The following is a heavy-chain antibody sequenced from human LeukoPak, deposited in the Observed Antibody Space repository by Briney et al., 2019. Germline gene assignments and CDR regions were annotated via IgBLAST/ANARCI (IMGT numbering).Heavy chain of an antibody. Sequence: PGGSLRLSCAASGFTFSDYYMSWIRQAPGKGLEWVSYISSSGYSIYSADSVKGRFSISRDNAKNSLYLQMTNLRAADTAVYYCAKDLSRAVAADWFDPWDQGSLVTVSS. CDR1: GFTFSDYY. CDR3: AKDLSRAVAADWFDP. CDR2: ISSSGYSI. D-gene: IGHD6-19*01. J-gene: IGHJ5*02. V-gene: IGHV3-11*01.